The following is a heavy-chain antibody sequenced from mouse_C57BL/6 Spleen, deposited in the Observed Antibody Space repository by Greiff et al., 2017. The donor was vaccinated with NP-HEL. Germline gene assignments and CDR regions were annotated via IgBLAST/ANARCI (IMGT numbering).Heavy chain of an antibody. J-gene: IGHJ4*01. V-gene: IGHV1-69*01. CDR2: IDPSDSYT. D-gene: IGHD2-4*01. CDR1: GYTFTSYW. CDR3: ARGDYDSMDY. Sequence: VQLQQPGAELVMPGASVKLSCKASGYTFTSYWMHWVKQRPGPGLEWIGEIDPSDSYTNYNQQFKGKSTLTVDKSSSTAYMQLSSLTSEDSAVYDWARGDYDSMDYWGQGASVTVAT.